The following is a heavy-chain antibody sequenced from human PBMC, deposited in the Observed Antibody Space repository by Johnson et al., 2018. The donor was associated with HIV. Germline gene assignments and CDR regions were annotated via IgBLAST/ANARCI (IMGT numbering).Heavy chain of an antibody. J-gene: IGHJ3*01. CDR1: GFTFSNAW. D-gene: IGHD2-15*01. Sequence: VQLVESGGGLVKPGGSLRLSCAASGFTFSNAWMSWVRQAPGKGLEWVSGSNWHGGSTGYGDSVKGRFTSSRDNAKNSMYLQMNSLRVEDTALYSCVRDTGYCSGGRCDDAFDVWGQGTVVTVSS. V-gene: IGHV3-20*04. CDR2: SNWHGGST. CDR3: VRDTGYCSGGRCDDAFDV.